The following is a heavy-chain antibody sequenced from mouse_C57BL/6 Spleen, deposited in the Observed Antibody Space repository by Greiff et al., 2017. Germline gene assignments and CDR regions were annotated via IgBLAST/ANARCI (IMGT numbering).Heavy chain of an antibody. Sequence: VQLQQSGPELVKPGASVKIPCTASGYTFTDYNMDWVKQSHGKSLEWIGDINPNNGGTIYNQKFKGKATLTVDKSSSTAYMELRSLTSEDTAVYYCARNYREYYAMDYWGQGTSVTVSS. J-gene: IGHJ4*01. CDR1: GYTFTDYN. D-gene: IGHD2-1*01. V-gene: IGHV1-18*01. CDR3: ARNYREYYAMDY. CDR2: INPNNGGT.